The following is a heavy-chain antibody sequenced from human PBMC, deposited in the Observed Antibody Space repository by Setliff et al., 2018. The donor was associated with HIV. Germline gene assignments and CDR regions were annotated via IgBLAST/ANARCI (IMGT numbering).Heavy chain of an antibody. Sequence: SGPTLVNPTQTLTLTCTFSGFSLCSNGVSVGWIRQAPGKAPEWLALVYWNDNKQYSPSLKTRVTVTKDTSRNRVVLTMTDLDPVDTATYYCAHSGREVRGPYFDYWGQGVLVTVSS. CDR1: GFSLCSNGVS. J-gene: IGHJ4*02. D-gene: IGHD3-10*01. V-gene: IGHV2-5*01. CDR2: VYWNDNK. CDR3: AHSGREVRGPYFDY.